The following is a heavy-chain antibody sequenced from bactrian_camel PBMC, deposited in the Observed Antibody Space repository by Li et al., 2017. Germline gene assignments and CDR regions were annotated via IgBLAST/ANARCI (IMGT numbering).Heavy chain of an antibody. CDR1: GYAYSDGYC. D-gene: IGHD4*01. J-gene: IGHJ4*01. CDR2: IESEGTT. V-gene: IGHV3S55*01. Sequence: HVQLVESGGGSVQAGGSLRLSCVVSGYAYSDGYCLGWFRQAPGKEREGVAAIESEGTTTYADSVKGRFTISVDNAKNILYLEMNSLKPEDTAMYYCAARSGWCPLQSRDFPWWGQGTQVTVS. CDR3: AARSGWCPLQSRDFPW.